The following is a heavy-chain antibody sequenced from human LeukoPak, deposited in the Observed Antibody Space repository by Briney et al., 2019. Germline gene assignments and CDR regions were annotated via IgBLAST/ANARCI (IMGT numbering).Heavy chain of an antibody. J-gene: IGHJ4*02. V-gene: IGHV3-74*01. Sequence: GGSLRLSCAASGFTFSSYWMHWVRHAPGKGLVWVSHIKTDGSSTNYAESVKGRFTISRDNAKNTVYLQMNSLRAEDTAVYYCARGRVVVTAQFRAGIDFWGQGTLVTVSS. CDR1: GFTFSSYW. CDR2: IKTDGSST. D-gene: IGHD2-21*02. CDR3: ARGRVVVTAQFRAGIDF.